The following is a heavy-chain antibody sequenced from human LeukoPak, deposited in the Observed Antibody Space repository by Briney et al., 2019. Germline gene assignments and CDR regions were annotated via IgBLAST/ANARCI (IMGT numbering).Heavy chain of an antibody. J-gene: IGHJ4*02. V-gene: IGHV1-18*01. CDR1: GYTFTSYG. CDR3: ARGSGYSYGPPFVY. CDR2: ISAYSGNT. Sequence: ASVKVSCKASGYTFTSYGISWVRQAPGQGLEGMGGISAYSGNTNYAQKLQGRVTMTTDTSTSTAYMELRSLRSDDTAVYYCARGSGYSYGPPFVYWGQGTLVTVSS. D-gene: IGHD5-18*01.